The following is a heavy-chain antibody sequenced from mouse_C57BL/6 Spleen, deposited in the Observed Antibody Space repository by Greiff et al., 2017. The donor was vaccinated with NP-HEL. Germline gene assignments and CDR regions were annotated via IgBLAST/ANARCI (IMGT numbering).Heavy chain of an antibody. J-gene: IGHJ1*03. Sequence: VKLEESGPGLVQPSQSLSITCTVSGFSLTSYGVHWVRQSPGKGLEWLGVIWSGGSTDYNAAFISRLSISKDNSKSQVFFKMNSLQADDTAIYYCARNPNYYGSSPRYFDVWGTGTTVTVSS. CDR3: ARNPNYYGSSPRYFDV. CDR2: IWSGGST. D-gene: IGHD1-1*01. CDR1: GFSLTSYG. V-gene: IGHV2-2*01.